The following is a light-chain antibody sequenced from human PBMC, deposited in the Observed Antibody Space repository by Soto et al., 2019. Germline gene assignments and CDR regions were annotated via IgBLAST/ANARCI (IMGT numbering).Light chain of an antibody. CDR2: AAS. J-gene: IGKJ5*01. Sequence: DIQMTQSPSSLSASVGDRVTITCRTSQTITTSLNWYRQKPGKAHDLLIYAASSLQSGIQSRFGGRGSGTDFTLTITGLQPEDFATYYCQQNYSLPITVGQGTRLEIK. CDR3: QQNYSLPIT. CDR1: QTITTS. V-gene: IGKV1-39*01.